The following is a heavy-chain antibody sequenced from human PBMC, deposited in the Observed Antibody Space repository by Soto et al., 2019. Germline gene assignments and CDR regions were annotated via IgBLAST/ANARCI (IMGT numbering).Heavy chain of an antibody. CDR3: ARDRGGGNGMDV. V-gene: IGHV3-30-3*01. D-gene: IGHD6-25*01. Sequence: GGSLRLSCAASGFTFSSYAMHWVRQAPGKGEEWVAVISYDGSNKYYADSVKGRFTISRDNSKNTLYLQMNSLRAEDTAVYYCARDRGGGNGMDVWGQGTTVTVSS. CDR1: GFTFSSYA. CDR2: ISYDGSNK. J-gene: IGHJ6*02.